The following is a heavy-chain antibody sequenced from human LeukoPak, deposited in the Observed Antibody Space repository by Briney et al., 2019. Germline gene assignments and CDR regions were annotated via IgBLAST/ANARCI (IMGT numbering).Heavy chain of an antibody. CDR2: FDPEDGET. Sequence: ASVKVSCKVSGYTLTELSMHWVRQAPGKGLEWMGGFDPEDGETIYAQKFQGRVTMTEDTSTDTAYMELSSLRVEDTARYYCARDFIPAATFHSWGQGTRVTVSS. V-gene: IGHV1-24*01. J-gene: IGHJ4*02. CDR1: GYTLTELS. D-gene: IGHD6-25*01. CDR3: ARDFIPAATFHS.